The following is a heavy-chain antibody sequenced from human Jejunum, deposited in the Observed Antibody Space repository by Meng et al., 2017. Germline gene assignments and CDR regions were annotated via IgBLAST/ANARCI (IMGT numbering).Heavy chain of an antibody. V-gene: IGHV4-38-2*02. Sequence: SETLSLTCTVSGYSISSGYYWGWIRQPPGKGLEWIGSIYHSGTTYYSPSLESRVTMSVDTSNNQFSLKLNSLTAADTAVYYCVRDNGGADNWGQGNPVTVSS. CDR1: GYSISSGYY. D-gene: IGHD2-21*01. CDR2: IYHSGTT. CDR3: VRDNGGADN. J-gene: IGHJ4*01.